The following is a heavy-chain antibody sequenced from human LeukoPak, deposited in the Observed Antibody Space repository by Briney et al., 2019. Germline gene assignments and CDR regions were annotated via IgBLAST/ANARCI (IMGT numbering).Heavy chain of an antibody. CDR3: ARASRTYYDILTGIDY. J-gene: IGHJ4*02. V-gene: IGHV4-38-2*02. D-gene: IGHD3-9*01. CDR1: GYSISSGYY. CDR2: IYHGGRT. Sequence: SETLSLTCTVSGYSISSGYYWGWIRQTPGKGLEWIGYIYHGGRTDYNPSLKSRVTISVDTSKNQFSLKLSSVTAADTAVYYCARASRTYYDILTGIDYWGQGTLVTVSS.